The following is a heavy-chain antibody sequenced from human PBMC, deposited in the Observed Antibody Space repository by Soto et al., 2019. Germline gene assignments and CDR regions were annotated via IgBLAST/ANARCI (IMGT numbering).Heavy chain of an antibody. V-gene: IGHV1-18*01. CDR1: GYTFTSSG. Sequence: QVQLVQSGAEVKKPGASVKVSCKASGYTFTSSGMSWVRQAPGQGREWMGWISAHTGSSEYAQRFQGRVNMTTDRSTSTAYMELRSLRSDDTAVYYCARAFFYQGSDSRGYSFDAFDFWGPGTLVTVSS. CDR2: ISAHTGSS. D-gene: IGHD3-22*01. J-gene: IGHJ3*01. CDR3: ARAFFYQGSDSRGYSFDAFDF.